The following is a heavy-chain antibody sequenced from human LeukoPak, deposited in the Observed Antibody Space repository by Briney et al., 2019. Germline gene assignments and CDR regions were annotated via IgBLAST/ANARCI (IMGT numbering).Heavy chain of an antibody. V-gene: IGHV1-18*01. CDR1: GYTFTSYG. CDR2: ISAYNGNT. J-gene: IGHJ3*02. CDR3: ARARPTGDAFDI. Sequence: ASVKVSCKASGYTFTSYGISWVRQAPGQGLEWMGWISAYNGNTNYAQKLQGRVAMTTDTSTSTAYMELRSLRSDDTAVYYCARARPTGDAFDIWGQGTMVTVSS. D-gene: IGHD1-1*01.